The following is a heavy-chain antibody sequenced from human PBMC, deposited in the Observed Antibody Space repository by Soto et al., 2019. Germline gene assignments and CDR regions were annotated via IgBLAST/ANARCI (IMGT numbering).Heavy chain of an antibody. CDR3: AKDPCSGVSCYADY. D-gene: IGHD2-15*01. Sequence: PGGSLRLSCAASGFTFSSYGMHWVRQAPGKGLEWVAVISYDGSNKYYADSVKGRFTISRDNSKNTLYLQMNSLRAEDTAVYYCAKDPCSGVSCYADYWGQGTLVTVSS. CDR2: ISYDGSNK. J-gene: IGHJ4*02. CDR1: GFTFSSYG. V-gene: IGHV3-30*18.